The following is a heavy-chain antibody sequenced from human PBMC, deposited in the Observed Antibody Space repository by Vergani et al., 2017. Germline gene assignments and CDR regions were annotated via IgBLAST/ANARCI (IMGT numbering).Heavy chain of an antibody. Sequence: EVQLVESGGGLVKPGGSLRLSCAASGFTFSSYSMNWVRQAPGKGVEWVSYISSSSSYTNYADSVKGRFTISRDNAKNSLYLQMNSLRAEDTAVYYCARDDYYYDSSGYYWSSXFDYWGQGTLVTVSS. CDR2: ISSSSSYT. D-gene: IGHD3-22*01. V-gene: IGHV3-21*05. CDR1: GFTFSSYS. CDR3: ARDDYYYDSSGYYWSSXFDY. J-gene: IGHJ4*02.